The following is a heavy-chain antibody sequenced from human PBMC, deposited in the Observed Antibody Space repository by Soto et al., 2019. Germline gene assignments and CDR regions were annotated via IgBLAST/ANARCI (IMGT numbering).Heavy chain of an antibody. J-gene: IGHJ4*02. CDR2: ISAYNGNT. V-gene: IGHV1-18*01. CDR3: ARALGAQIVDY. CDR1: GYTFTSYA. Sequence: GASVMVACEASGYTFTSYAISWVRQAPGQGLEWMGWISAYNGNTKNAQKRQGRVTMTTDTSTSTAYMELRSLRSDDTAVYYCARALGAQIVDYWGQGTLVTVSS. D-gene: IGHD1-26*01.